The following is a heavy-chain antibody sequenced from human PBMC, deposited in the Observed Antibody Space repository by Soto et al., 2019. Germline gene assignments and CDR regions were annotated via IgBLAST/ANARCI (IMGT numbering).Heavy chain of an antibody. CDR2: IYYSEST. J-gene: IGHJ4*02. D-gene: IGHD6-13*01. V-gene: IGHV4-31*03. CDR3: ARDVSSSWFSSFFAY. Sequence: QVQLQESGPGLVKPAQTLSPTCTVSGGPIGSGGYYWSWIRQHLGKGLEGIGYIYYSESTYCSTSPKLRVTISVDTSKNLFSLKLSSVTAAATAVYYCARDVSSSWFSSFFAYWGQGTRVTVSS. CDR1: GGPIGSGGYY.